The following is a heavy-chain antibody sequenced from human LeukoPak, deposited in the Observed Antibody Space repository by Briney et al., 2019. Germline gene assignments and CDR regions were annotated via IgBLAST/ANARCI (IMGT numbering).Heavy chain of an antibody. CDR3: ARDGGYMDV. D-gene: IGHD3-10*01. J-gene: IGHJ6*03. V-gene: IGHV4-34*01. CDR2: INHSGST. Sequence: SETLSLTCAVYGGSFSGYYWSWIRQPPGKGLEWIGEINHSGSTNYNPSLKSRVTISVDTSKNQFSLKLSSVTAADTAVYYCARDGGYMDVWGKGTTVTVSS. CDR1: GGSFSGYY.